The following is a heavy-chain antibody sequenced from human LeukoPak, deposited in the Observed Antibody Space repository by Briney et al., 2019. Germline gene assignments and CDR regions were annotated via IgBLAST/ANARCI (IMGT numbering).Heavy chain of an antibody. D-gene: IGHD3-16*01. J-gene: IGHJ4*02. V-gene: IGHV4-38-2*02. Sequence: PSETLSLTCTVPGYSIRSGYYWAWIRQPPGKGLEWIGSTYHSGGTDYNPSLKSQVSISVDTSKNQFSLQLNSLTAADTAVYYCARDLRMGGPWRQFDYWGQGTLVTVSS. CDR2: TYHSGGT. CDR1: GYSIRSGYY. CDR3: ARDLRMGGPWRQFDY.